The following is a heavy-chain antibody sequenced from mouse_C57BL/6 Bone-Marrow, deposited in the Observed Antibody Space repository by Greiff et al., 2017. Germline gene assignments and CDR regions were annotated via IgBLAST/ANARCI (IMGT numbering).Heavy chain of an antibody. CDR3: ARSRDDYDPYFDV. CDR2: INPNNGGT. D-gene: IGHD2-4*01. CDR1: GYTFTDYN. J-gene: IGHJ1*03. Sequence: EVQLVESGPELVKPGASVKIPCKASGYTFTDYNMDWVKQSHGKSLEWIGDINPNNGGTIYNQKFKGKATLTVDKSSSTAYMELRSLTSEDTAVYYCARSRDDYDPYFDVWGTGTTVTVSS. V-gene: IGHV1-18*01.